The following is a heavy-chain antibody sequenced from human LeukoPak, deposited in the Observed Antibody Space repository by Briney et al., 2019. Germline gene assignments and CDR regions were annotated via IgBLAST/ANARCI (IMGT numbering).Heavy chain of an antibody. D-gene: IGHD5-18*01. CDR3: AKDWDERGYSDTDV. CDR1: GFTFTNYA. V-gene: IGHV3-30*01. CDR2: ISYDGDYK. J-gene: IGHJ6*03. Sequence: GGSLRLSCAASGFTFTNYAIHWVRQAPGKGLDWVAVISYDGDYKYYADSVKGRFTISRDNSKNTLYLQMDSLRPEDTAVYYCAKDWDERGYSDTDVWGTGTTVTVSS.